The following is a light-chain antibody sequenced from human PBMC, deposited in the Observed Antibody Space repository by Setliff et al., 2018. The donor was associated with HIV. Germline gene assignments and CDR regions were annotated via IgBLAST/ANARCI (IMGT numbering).Light chain of an antibody. CDR2: GAS. J-gene: IGKJ1*01. CDR3: HQCEKWPAT. Sequence: EIVVTQSPATLSVSPGERATLSCRASQNIRTNLAWYQQKPGQAPRLLIYGASIRATGIPARFSGSGSGTDFTLTINSMQSEDFAVYYCHQCEKWPATFGQGTKVDIK. V-gene: IGKV3D-15*01. CDR1: QNIRTN.